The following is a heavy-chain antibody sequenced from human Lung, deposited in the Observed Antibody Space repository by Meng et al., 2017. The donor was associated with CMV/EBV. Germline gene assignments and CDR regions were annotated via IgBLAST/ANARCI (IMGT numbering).Heavy chain of an antibody. J-gene: IGHJ6*02. CDR3: ARRADWNLYVMDV. V-gene: IGHV5-51*01. CDR2: VFPGDSDT. Sequence: GESLKISCKGSGYRFSDHWIAWVRQMPGKGLEWMGIVFPGDSDTRYSPSFQGQVTISADKSISTAYLQWSSLKASDTAIYYCARRADWNLYVMDVWGQGTTVTVSS. CDR1: GYRFSDHW. D-gene: IGHD1-1*01.